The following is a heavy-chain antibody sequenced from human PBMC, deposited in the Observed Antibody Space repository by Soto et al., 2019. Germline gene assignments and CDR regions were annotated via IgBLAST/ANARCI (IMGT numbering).Heavy chain of an antibody. CDR2: IYYSGST. CDR3: ARDLSSRRYYYGMDV. V-gene: IGHV4-30-4*01. Sequence: KASEALSLTCTVSGGSISSGDYYWSWIRQPPGKGLEWIGYIYYSGSTYYNPSIKSRVTISVDTSKNQFSLKLSSVTAADTAVYYCARDLSSRRYYYGMDVWGQGTTVTVSS. CDR1: GGSISSGDYY. J-gene: IGHJ6*02. D-gene: IGHD2-2*01.